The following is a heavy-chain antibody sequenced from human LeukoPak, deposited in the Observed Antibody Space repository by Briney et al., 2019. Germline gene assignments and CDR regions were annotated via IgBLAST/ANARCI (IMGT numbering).Heavy chain of an antibody. CDR2: IYYSGST. D-gene: IGHD4-17*01. V-gene: IGHV4-61*01. CDR3: AREETVTGYFDY. J-gene: IGHJ4*02. CDR1: GGSVSSGSYY. Sequence: PSETLSLNCTVSGGSVSSGSYYWSWIRQPPGKGLEWIGYIYYSGSTNYNPSLKSRVTISVDTSKNQFSLKLSSVTAADTAVYYCAREETVTGYFDYWGQGTLVTVSS.